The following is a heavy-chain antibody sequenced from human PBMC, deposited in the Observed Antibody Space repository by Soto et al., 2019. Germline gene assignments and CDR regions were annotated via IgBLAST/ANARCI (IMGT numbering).Heavy chain of an antibody. V-gene: IGHV1-8*01. CDR2: MNPNSGNT. CDR1: GYTFTSYD. D-gene: IGHD2-15*01. CDR3: ARGIRCSGGSCYHNWFDP. Sequence: ASVKVSCKASGYTFTSYDINWVRQATGQGLEWMGWMNPNSGNTGYAQKFQGRVTMTRNTSISTAYMELSSLRSEDTAVYYCARGIRCSGGSCYHNWFDPWGQGTQVTVSS. J-gene: IGHJ5*02.